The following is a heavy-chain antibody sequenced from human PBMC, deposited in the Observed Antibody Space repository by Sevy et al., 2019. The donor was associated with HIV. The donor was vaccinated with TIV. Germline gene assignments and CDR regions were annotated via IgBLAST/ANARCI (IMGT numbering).Heavy chain of an antibody. CDR3: ARHGGLVDRGFDF. J-gene: IGHJ4*02. V-gene: IGHV4-38-2*01. CDR2: IFYSGNT. D-gene: IGHD2-21*01. CDR1: GYSISSGYY. Sequence: GSLRLSCAVSGYSISSGYYWGWIRQPPGKGLEWIGSIFYSGNTYYATSLRSRVTISVDTSKNQFSLNLSSVTDADTAVYYCARHGGLVDRGFDFWGQGTLVTVSS.